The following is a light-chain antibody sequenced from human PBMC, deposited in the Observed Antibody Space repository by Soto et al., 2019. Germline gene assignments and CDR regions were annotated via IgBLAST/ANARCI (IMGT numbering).Light chain of an antibody. J-gene: IGKJ4*02. CDR3: QQSYSTPLT. V-gene: IGKV1-39*01. Sequence: DIQMTQSPSSLSASVGDRVTITCRASQSISSYLNWYQQKPGKAPKLLIYAASSLQSGVPSRFSGSGSGTDFTLTISSLQPEYFATYYCQQSYSTPLTFGGATKVDIK. CDR1: QSISSY. CDR2: AAS.